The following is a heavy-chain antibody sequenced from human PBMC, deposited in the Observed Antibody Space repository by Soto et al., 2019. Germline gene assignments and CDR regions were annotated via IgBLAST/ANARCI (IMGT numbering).Heavy chain of an antibody. CDR1: GYTFASYD. Sequence: ASVKVSCKASGYTFASYDINWVRQATGQGLEWMGWMNPNSGNTGYAQKFQGRVTMTRNTSISTAYMELSSLRSEDTAVYYCARWGYYYDSSGYYLSYAFDIWGQGTMVT. CDR3: ARWGYYYDSSGYYLSYAFDI. D-gene: IGHD3-22*01. V-gene: IGHV1-8*01. CDR2: MNPNSGNT. J-gene: IGHJ3*02.